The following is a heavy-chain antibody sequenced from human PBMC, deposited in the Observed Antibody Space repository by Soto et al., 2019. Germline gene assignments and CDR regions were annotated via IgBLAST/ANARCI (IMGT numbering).Heavy chain of an antibody. CDR1: GGSIRTRGYS. J-gene: IGHJ3*02. Sequence: PSETLPLTCAVAGGSIRTRGYSWSWIRKTPGKGLEWIGYIYHSGSTYYNPSLKSRVTISVDKSKNQFSLKLSSVTAADTAVYYCAAYSSGWNLGVFDILVQGTMVTVS. D-gene: IGHD6-19*01. CDR2: IYHSGST. CDR3: AAYSSGWNLGVFDI. V-gene: IGHV4-30-2*01.